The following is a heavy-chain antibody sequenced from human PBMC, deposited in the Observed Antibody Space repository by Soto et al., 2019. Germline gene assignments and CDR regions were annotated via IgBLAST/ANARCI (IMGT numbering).Heavy chain of an antibody. V-gene: IGHV4-31*03. CDR3: ERVLGYCTGGNCYPDY. Sequence: SETLSLTCTVSGGSISSGGYYWSWIRQHPGKGLEWIGFIYYSGYTYYNPSLKSRVSISVDTSKNQFSLKLSSVTAADTAVYYCERVLGYCTGGNCYPDYWGQGTLVTVSS. D-gene: IGHD2-15*01. J-gene: IGHJ4*02. CDR2: IYYSGYT. CDR1: GGSISSGGYY.